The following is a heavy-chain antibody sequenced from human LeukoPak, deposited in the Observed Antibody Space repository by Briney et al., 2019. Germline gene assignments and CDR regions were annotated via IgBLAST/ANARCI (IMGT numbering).Heavy chain of an antibody. V-gene: IGHV3-21*01. CDR2: ISSSSSYI. Sequence: PGGSLRLSCAASGFTFSSYSMNWVRQAPGKGLGWVSSISSSSSYIYYADSVKGRFTISRDNAKNSLYLQMNSLRAEDTAVYYCARDLRGAYGMDVWGQGTTVTVSS. CDR3: ARDLRGAYGMDV. D-gene: IGHD3-10*01. CDR1: GFTFSSYS. J-gene: IGHJ6*02.